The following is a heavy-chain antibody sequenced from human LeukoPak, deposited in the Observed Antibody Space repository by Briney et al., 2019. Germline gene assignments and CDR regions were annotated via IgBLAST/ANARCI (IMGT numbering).Heavy chain of an antibody. CDR3: SRQPYDFWSGYSQAPLDY. CDR1: GGSISSYY. CDR2: IYYSGST. V-gene: IGHV4-59*08. J-gene: IGHJ4*02. D-gene: IGHD3-3*01. Sequence: PSETLSLTCTVSGGSISSYYWSWIRQPPGKGLEWIGYIYYSGSTNYNPSLKSRVTISVDTSKNQFSLKLSSVTATDTAVYYCSRQPYDFWSGYSQAPLDYWGQGTLVTVSS.